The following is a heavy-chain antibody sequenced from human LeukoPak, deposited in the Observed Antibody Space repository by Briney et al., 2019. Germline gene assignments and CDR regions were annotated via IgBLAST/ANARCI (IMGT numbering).Heavy chain of an antibody. CDR1: GGTFSSYA. Sequence: ASVKVSCKASGGTFSSYAISWVRQAPGQGLEWMGGIIPIFGTANYAQKFQGRVTITADESTSTAYMELSSLRSEDTAVYYCARGVALPATIRGNYYYYYMDVWGKGTTVTVSS. V-gene: IGHV1-69*13. CDR3: ARGVALPATIRGNYYYYYMDV. D-gene: IGHD2-2*01. J-gene: IGHJ6*03. CDR2: IIPIFGTA.